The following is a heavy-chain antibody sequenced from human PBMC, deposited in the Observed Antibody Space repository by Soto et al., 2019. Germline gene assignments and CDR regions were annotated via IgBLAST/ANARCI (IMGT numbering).Heavy chain of an antibody. CDR2: INHSGTT. J-gene: IGHJ4*02. D-gene: IGHD1-26*01. CDR1: NGSFSEYY. Sequence: SETLSLTCAVHNGSFSEYYWSWIRQSPGKGLEWIGEINHSGTTNYNPSLKSRVTISADTSKNQFSLKLTSVTAADTAVYYCSRVRGRYSGSHAYWGQGTQVIGSS. V-gene: IGHV4-34*01. CDR3: SRVRGRYSGSHAY.